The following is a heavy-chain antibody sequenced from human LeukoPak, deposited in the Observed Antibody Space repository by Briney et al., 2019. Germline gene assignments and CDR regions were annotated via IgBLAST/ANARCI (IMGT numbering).Heavy chain of an antibody. CDR2: ISGSGGST. CDR1: GFTFSSYW. J-gene: IGHJ4*02. D-gene: IGHD5-18*01. Sequence: GGSLRLSCVASGFTFSSYWMSWVRQAPGKGLEWVSAISGSGGSTYYADSVKGRFTISRDNSKNTLYLQMNSLRAEDTAVYYCAKEGEYSYGYFHFDYWGQGTLVTVSS. CDR3: AKEGEYSYGYFHFDY. V-gene: IGHV3-23*01.